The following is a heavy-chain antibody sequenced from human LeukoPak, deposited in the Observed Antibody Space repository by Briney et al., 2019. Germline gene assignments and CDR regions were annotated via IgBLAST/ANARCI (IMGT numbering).Heavy chain of an antibody. CDR2: IYYSGNT. CDR3: ARHAVATIRAFDI. V-gene: IGHV4-59*01. J-gene: IGHJ3*02. CDR1: GVSISSGY. Sequence: PSETLSLTCAVSGVSISSGYWSWIRQPPGKGLEWIGYIYYSGNTNYNPSLTSRVTISVASSKNKFSLKLNSVAAADTAVYFCARHAVATIRAFDIWGQGTMVTVSS. D-gene: IGHD6-19*01.